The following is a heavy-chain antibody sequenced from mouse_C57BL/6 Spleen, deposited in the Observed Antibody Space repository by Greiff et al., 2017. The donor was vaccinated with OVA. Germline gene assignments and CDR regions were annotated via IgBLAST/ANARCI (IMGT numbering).Heavy chain of an antibody. CDR2: ISYDGSN. V-gene: IGHV3-6*01. D-gene: IGHD2-3*01. Sequence: DVQLVESGPGLVKPSQSLSLTCSVTGYSITSGYYWNWIRQFPGNKLEWMGYISYDGSNNYNPSLKNRISITRDTSKNQFFLKLNSVTTEDTATYYCARGDGYSFDYWGQGTTLTVSS. J-gene: IGHJ2*01. CDR1: GYSITSGYY. CDR3: ARGDGYSFDY.